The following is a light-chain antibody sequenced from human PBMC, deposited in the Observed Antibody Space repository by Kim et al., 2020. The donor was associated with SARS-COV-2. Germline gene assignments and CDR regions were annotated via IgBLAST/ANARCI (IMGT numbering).Light chain of an antibody. CDR1: QIVSSY. J-gene: IGKJ2*01. CDR3: QQRSNWPPRYT. CDR2: DAS. V-gene: IGKV3-11*01. Sequence: SPGERATLSSRASQIVSSYLAWYQQKPGQAPRLLIYDASNRATGIPARFSGSGSGTDFTLTISSLEPKDFAVYYCQQRSNWPPRYTFGQGTKLEI.